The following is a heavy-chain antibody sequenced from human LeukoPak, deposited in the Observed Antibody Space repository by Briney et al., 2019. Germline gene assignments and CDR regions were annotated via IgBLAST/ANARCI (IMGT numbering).Heavy chain of an antibody. CDR2: INSDGSSI. CDR3: AREGRVSGYDFDS. Sequence: GGSLRLSCAASGFSFSSYWMHWVRQDPGKGLVWVSRINSDGSSITYADSVKGRFTISRDNAKNTLYLQMNSLGVEDTAVYYCAREGRVSGYDFDSWGQGTLVTVSS. D-gene: IGHD5-12*01. V-gene: IGHV3-74*03. J-gene: IGHJ4*02. CDR1: GFSFSSYW.